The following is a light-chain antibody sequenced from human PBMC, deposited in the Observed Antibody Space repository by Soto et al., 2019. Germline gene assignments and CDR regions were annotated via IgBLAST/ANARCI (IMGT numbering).Light chain of an antibody. CDR1: QSVSSN. J-gene: IGKJ4*01. V-gene: IGKV3-15*01. CDR2: GAS. Sequence: EIVMTQSPATLSVSPGERATLSCRASQSVSSNLAWYQQKHGQAPRLLIYGASTRATGIPARFSGSGSGTEFTLTITSLQSEDFALYYCQQYNNWPPLTFGGGTKVEIK. CDR3: QQYNNWPPLT.